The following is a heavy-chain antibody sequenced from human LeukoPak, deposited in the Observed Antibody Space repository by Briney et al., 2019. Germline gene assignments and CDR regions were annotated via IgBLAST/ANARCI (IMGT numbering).Heavy chain of an antibody. V-gene: IGHV3-74*01. D-gene: IGHD2-15*01. CDR2: INTDGSST. CDR3: ARDREDCSGGSCYANRYDP. J-gene: IGHJ5*02. Sequence: GSLRLSCAVSGFTFSSYWMHWVRQDPGKGLVWVSRINTDGSSTSYADSVKGRFTVSRDNAKNTLYLQMNSLRAEDTAVYYCARDREDCSGGSCYANRYDPWGQGTLVTVSS. CDR1: GFTFSSYW.